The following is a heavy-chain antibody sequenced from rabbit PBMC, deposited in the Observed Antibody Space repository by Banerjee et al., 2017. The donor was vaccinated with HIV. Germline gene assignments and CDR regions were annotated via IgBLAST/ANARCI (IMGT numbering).Heavy chain of an antibody. D-gene: IGHD1-1*01. CDR3: VRGSISGTDYNL. Sequence: QEQLEESGGDLVKPEGSLTLTCTASGFSFSSSYYMCWVRQAPGKGLEWIGCIYTYGGSASYASGEKARSPISRHNAQNTLYLQLNSLTAANTATYFCVRGSISGTDYNLWGPGTLVTVS. CDR2: IYTYGGSA. J-gene: IGHJ6*01. V-gene: IGHV1S45*01. CDR1: GFSFSSSYY.